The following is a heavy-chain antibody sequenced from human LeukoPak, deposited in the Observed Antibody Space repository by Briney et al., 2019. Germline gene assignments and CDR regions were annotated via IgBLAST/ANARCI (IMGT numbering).Heavy chain of an antibody. CDR1: GFTFSNYW. D-gene: IGHD3-16*01. CDR3: TRRLDD. J-gene: IGHJ4*02. Sequence: GGSLRLSCAASGFTFSNYWMHWVRQAPGKGLEWVANMKHDESEKNYLDSVKGRFTISRDNAQNSLYLQMNGLRVEDTAVYYCTRRLDDWGQGTLVTVSS. CDR2: MKHDESEK. V-gene: IGHV3-7*01.